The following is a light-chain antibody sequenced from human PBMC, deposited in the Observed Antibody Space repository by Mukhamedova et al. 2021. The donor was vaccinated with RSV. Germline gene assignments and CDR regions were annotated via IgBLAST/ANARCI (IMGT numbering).Light chain of an antibody. CDR3: QHYSALPRPT. J-gene: IGKJ4*01. Sequence: WYQRRVHGQAPNLLIFDASTLQTGVPSRFSGSGSGTDFTFSISSLQPEDYATYYCQHYSALPRPTFGGGTKVEIK. CDR2: DAS. V-gene: IGKV1-33*01.